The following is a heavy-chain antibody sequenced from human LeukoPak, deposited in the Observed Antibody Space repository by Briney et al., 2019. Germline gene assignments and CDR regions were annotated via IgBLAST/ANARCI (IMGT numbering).Heavy chain of an antibody. V-gene: IGHV3-13*01. Sequence: GGPLRLSCAASGFTFSSYDMHWVRQATGKGLEWVSAIGTAGDTYYPGSVKGRFTISRENAKNSLYLQMNSLRAGDTAVYYCARDRSVGLPYCDILTGYLFDLWGRGTLVTVSS. CDR2: IGTAGDT. J-gene: IGHJ2*01. D-gene: IGHD3-9*01. CDR3: ARDRSVGLPYCDILTGYLFDL. CDR1: GFTFSSYD.